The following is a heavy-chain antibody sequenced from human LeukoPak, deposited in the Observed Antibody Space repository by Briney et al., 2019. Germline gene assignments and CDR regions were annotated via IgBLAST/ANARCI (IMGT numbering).Heavy chain of an antibody. CDR3: VRATTVVRRFFGL. D-gene: IGHD4-23*01. CDR1: GGSFSAYY. CDR2: INHSGTT. J-gene: IGHJ2*01. Sequence: SETLSLTCAVYGGSFSAYYWNWIRQSPGEGLEWIGEINHSGTTNYNPSLKSRVTISIDTSKNQFSLKLSSVTAADTAMYYCVRATTVVRRFFGLWGRGTLIIVSS. V-gene: IGHV4-34*01.